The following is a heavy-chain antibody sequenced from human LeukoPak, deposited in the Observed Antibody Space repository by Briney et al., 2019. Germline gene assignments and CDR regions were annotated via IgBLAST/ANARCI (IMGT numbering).Heavy chain of an antibody. D-gene: IGHD3-9*01. J-gene: IGHJ4*02. V-gene: IGHV1-24*01. CDR3: ARDYIVNYDILTGLDY. CDR2: FHPEDGDT. Sequence: ASVKVSCKVSGYTLTELSMHWVRQAPGKGLQWMGGFHPEDGDTIYAQKFQGRVTMTGDTSTDTAYMEMSSLRSEDTAVYYCARDYIVNYDILTGLDYWGQGTLVTVSS. CDR1: GYTLTELS.